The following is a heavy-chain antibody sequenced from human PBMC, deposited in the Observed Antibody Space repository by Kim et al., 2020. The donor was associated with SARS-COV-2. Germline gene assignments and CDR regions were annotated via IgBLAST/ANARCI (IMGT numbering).Heavy chain of an antibody. Sequence: GGSLRLSCAASGFTFSSYWMHWVRQAPGKGLVWVSRINSDGSSTSYADSVKGRFTISRDKAKNTLYLQMNSLRAEDTAVYYCASYYYCGGDCYSGIYYYGMDVWGQGTTVTVSS. CDR1: GFTFSSYW. CDR3: ASYYYCGGDCYSGIYYYGMDV. CDR2: INSDGSST. D-gene: IGHD2-21*02. V-gene: IGHV3-74*01. J-gene: IGHJ6*02.